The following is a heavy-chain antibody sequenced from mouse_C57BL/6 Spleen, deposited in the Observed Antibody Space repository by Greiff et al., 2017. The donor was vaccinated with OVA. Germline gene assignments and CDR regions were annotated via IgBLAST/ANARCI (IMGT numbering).Heavy chain of an antibody. CDR1: GFNIKNTY. D-gene: IGHD1-1*01. J-gene: IGHJ4*01. CDR3: ARSAPYYGSSYEAMDY. CDR2: IDPANGNT. V-gene: IGHV14-3*01. Sequence: EVQLQQSVAELVRPGASVKLSCTASGFNIKNTYMHWVKQRPEQGLEWIGRIDPANGNTKYAPKFQGKATITADTSSNTAYLQLSSLTSEDTASYYCARSAPYYGSSYEAMDYWGQGTSVTVSS.